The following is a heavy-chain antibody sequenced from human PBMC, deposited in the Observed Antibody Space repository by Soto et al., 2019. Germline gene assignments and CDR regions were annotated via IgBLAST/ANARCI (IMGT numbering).Heavy chain of an antibody. V-gene: IGHV1-3*01. CDR1: GYTFTSYA. J-gene: IGHJ6*02. CDR2: INAGNGNT. Sequence: ASVKVSCKASGYTFTSYAMHWVRQAPGQRLEWMGWINAGNGNTKYSQKFQGRVTITRDTSANTAYMELSSLRSEDTAVYCCARGYYYGSGSSLYYYYGMDVWGQGTTVTVSS. D-gene: IGHD3-10*01. CDR3: ARGYYYGSGSSLYYYYGMDV.